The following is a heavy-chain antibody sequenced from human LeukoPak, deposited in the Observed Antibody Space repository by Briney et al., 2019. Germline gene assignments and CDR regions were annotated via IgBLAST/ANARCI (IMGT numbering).Heavy chain of an antibody. CDR3: AREYSNGYDS. J-gene: IGHJ4*02. CDR2: INHSGST. D-gene: IGHD5-18*01. V-gene: IGHV4-34*01. Sequence: PSETLSLTCAVYGGSFSGYYWSWIRQPPGKGLEWIGEINHSGSTNYNPSLKSRVTISVDTSKNQFSLKLSSVTAADTAVYYCAREYSNGYDSWGQGTLVTVSS. CDR1: GGSFSGYY.